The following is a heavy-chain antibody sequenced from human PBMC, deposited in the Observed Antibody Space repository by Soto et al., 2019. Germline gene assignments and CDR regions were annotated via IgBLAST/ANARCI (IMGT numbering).Heavy chain of an antibody. Sequence: SETLSLTCTVSGGSISSYYWSWIRQPPGKGLEWIGYIYYSGSTNYNPSLKSRVTISVDTSKNQFSLKLSSVTAADTAVYSCARVTDYGSGSFDAFDIWGQGTMVTVSS. D-gene: IGHD3-10*01. V-gene: IGHV4-59*01. J-gene: IGHJ3*02. CDR1: GGSISSYY. CDR2: IYYSGST. CDR3: ARVTDYGSGSFDAFDI.